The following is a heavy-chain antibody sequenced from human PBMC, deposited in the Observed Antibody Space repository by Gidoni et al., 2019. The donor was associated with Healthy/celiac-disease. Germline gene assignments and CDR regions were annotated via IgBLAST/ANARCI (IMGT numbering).Heavy chain of an antibody. J-gene: IGHJ4*02. D-gene: IGHD5-18*01. CDR3: TGGYSYGTIDY. V-gene: IGHV3-15*01. CDR2: IKSKTDGRTT. Sequence: EVQLVESGGGLVKTGGSLRLYCEASGSPFSNAWMSWVRKAPGKGLEWVGRIKSKTDGRTTDYAAPVKGRFTISRDDSKNTLYLQMNSLKTEDTAVYYCTGGYSYGTIDYWGQGTLVTVSS. CDR1: GSPFSNAW.